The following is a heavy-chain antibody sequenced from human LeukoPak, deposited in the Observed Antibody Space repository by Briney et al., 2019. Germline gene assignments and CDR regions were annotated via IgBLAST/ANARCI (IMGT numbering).Heavy chain of an antibody. Sequence: GGSLRLSCAASGFTFSSYGMHWVRQAPGKGLEWVAVISYDGSNKYYADSVKGRFTISRDNSRNTVYLQMNSLRAEDTAVYYSARGRNIVATSGYFDYWGQGTLVTVSS. V-gene: IGHV3-30*03. CDR2: ISYDGSNK. CDR1: GFTFSSYG. J-gene: IGHJ4*02. D-gene: IGHD5-12*01. CDR3: ARGRNIVATSGYFDY.